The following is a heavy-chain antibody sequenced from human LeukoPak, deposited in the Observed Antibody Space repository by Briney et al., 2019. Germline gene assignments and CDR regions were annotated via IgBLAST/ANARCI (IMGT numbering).Heavy chain of an antibody. CDR2: IYYSGST. J-gene: IGHJ6*02. CDR3: ARAPFYGDYPPTYGMDV. Sequence: SETLSLTCTVSGSSISSYYWSWIRQPPGKGLEWIGYIYYSGSTNYNPSLKSRVTISVDTSKNQSSLKLSSVTAADTAVYYCARAPFYGDYPPTYGMDVWGQGTTVTVSS. D-gene: IGHD4-17*01. CDR1: GSSISSYY. V-gene: IGHV4-59*01.